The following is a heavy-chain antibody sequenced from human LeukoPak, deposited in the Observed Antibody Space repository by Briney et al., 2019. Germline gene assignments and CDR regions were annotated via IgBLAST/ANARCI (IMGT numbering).Heavy chain of an antibody. J-gene: IGHJ4*02. CDR1: GFTFSSYA. D-gene: IGHD5-24*01. CDR2: ISYDGSNK. CDR3: TSRPAVEMATVGDY. V-gene: IGHV3-30*04. Sequence: GGSLRLSCAASGFTFSSYAMHWVRQAPGKGLEWVAVISYDGSNKYYADSVKGRFTISRDNSKNTLYLQMNSLITEDTAVYYCTSRPAVEMATVGDYWGQGTLVTVSS.